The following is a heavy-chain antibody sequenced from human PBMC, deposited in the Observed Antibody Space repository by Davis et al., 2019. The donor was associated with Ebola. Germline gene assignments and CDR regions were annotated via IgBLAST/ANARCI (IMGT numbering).Heavy chain of an antibody. Sequence: ASVKVSCKASGYTFTSYGISWVRQAPGQGLEWMGWISAYNGNTNYAQKLQGRVTMTTDTSTSTAYMELRSLRSDDTAVYYCARDHGVTMIVVDAFDIWGQGTMVTVSS. J-gene: IGHJ3*02. D-gene: IGHD3-22*01. CDR2: ISAYNGNT. CDR3: ARDHGVTMIVVDAFDI. CDR1: GYTFTSYG. V-gene: IGHV1-18*04.